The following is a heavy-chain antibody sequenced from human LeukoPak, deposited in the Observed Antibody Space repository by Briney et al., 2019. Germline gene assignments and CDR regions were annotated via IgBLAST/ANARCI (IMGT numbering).Heavy chain of an antibody. J-gene: IGHJ6*02. V-gene: IGHV3-30-3*01. CDR1: GFTFSSYA. CDR2: ISYDGSNK. D-gene: IGHD2-2*01. CDR3: ARVCSSTSCQYGMDV. Sequence: GSLRLSCAASGFTFSSYAMHWVRQAPGKGLEWVAVISYDGSNKYYADSVKGRFTISRDNSKNTLYLQMNSLRAEDTAVYYCARVCSSTSCQYGMDVWGQGTTVTVSS.